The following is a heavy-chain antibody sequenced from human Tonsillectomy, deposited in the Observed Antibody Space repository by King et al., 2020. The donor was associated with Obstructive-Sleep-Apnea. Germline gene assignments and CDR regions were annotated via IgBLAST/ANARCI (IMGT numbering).Heavy chain of an antibody. D-gene: IGHD3-22*01. J-gene: IGHJ4*02. CDR1: GYTFTSYG. V-gene: IGHV1-18*01. CDR3: ARDKYYDSSGYYEAGLDY. Sequence: QLVQSGAEVKKPGASVKVSCKASGYTFTSYGISWVRQAPGQGLEWMGWISAYNGNTNYAQKLQGRVTMTTDTSTGTAYMELGSLRSDDTAVYYCARDKYYDSSGYYEAGLDYWGQGTLVTVSS. CDR2: ISAYNGNT.